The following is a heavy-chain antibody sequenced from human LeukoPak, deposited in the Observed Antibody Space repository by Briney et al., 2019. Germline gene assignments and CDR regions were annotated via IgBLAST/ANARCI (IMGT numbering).Heavy chain of an antibody. D-gene: IGHD3-22*01. Sequence: SETLSPTCTVSGGSISSYYWSWIRQPPGKGLEWIGYVYYSGSTNYNPSLKSRVTISVDTSKNQFSLKLSSVTAADTAVYYCASHYDSSGYYPFVFDYWGQGTLVTVSS. J-gene: IGHJ4*02. CDR3: ASHYDSSGYYPFVFDY. V-gene: IGHV4-59*01. CDR2: VYYSGST. CDR1: GGSISSYY.